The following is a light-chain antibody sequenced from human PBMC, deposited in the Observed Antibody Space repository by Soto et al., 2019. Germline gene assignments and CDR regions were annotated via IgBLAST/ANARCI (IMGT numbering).Light chain of an antibody. J-gene: IGKJ4*01. CDR2: GAS. CDR3: QQYDNWPPLT. CDR1: QSVSSS. Sequence: EIVMTQSPGTLSVSPGERATLSCRASQSVSSSLAWYQQKPGQAPRLLIYGASTRATGIPARFSGSGSGTEFTLTINRLQSEDFAVYYCQQYDNWPPLTFGGGTKVEIK. V-gene: IGKV3-15*01.